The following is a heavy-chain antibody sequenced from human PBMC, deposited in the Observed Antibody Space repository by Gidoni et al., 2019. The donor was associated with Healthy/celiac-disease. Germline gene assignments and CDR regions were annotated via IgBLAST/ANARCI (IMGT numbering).Heavy chain of an antibody. J-gene: IGHJ6*02. Sequence: EVQLVESGGGLVQPGGSLRPPCAASGFTFLNYWMSWVRQAPGKGLEWVAKIKQDGSEKYYVDSVKGRFTISRDNAKNSLYLQMNSLRAEDTAVYYCARLMGATYYYGMDVWGQGTTVTVSS. V-gene: IGHV3-7*01. CDR3: ARLMGATYYYGMDV. D-gene: IGHD1-1*01. CDR2: IKQDGSEK. CDR1: GFTFLNYW.